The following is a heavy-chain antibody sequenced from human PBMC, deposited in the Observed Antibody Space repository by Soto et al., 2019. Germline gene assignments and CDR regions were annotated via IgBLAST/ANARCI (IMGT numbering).Heavy chain of an antibody. D-gene: IGHD4-17*01. CDR2: IWYDGSNK. CDR1: GFTFSSYG. Sequence: QVQLVESGGGVVQPGRSLRLSCAASGFTFSSYGMHWVRQAPGKGLEWVAVIWYDGSNKYYADSVKGRFTISRDNSKNTLYLQMNSLRAEDTAVYYCARDLDGDYYYYGMDVWGQGTTVTVSS. CDR3: ARDLDGDYYYYGMDV. V-gene: IGHV3-33*01. J-gene: IGHJ6*02.